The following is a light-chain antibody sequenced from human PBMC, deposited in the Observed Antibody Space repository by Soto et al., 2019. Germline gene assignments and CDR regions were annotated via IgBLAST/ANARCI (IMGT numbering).Light chain of an antibody. CDR2: EVS. CDR1: SSDVGGYNY. CDR3: SSYTSINTWV. Sequence: QSALTQPASVSGSPGQSITICCTGTSSDVGGYNYVSWYQQHPGKAPKLMIYEVSNRPSGVSNRFSGSKSGNTASLTISGLQAEDEADYYCSSYTSINTWVFGGGTKLTVL. J-gene: IGLJ3*02. V-gene: IGLV2-14*01.